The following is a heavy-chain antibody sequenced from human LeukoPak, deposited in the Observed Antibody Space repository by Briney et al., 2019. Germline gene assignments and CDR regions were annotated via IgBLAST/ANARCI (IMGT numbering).Heavy chain of an antibody. D-gene: IGHD1-1*01. CDR1: GFTFSSYA. J-gene: IGHJ6*03. CDR3: AISTVGCDNNCGFPYYYMDV. V-gene: IGHV3-23*01. Sequence: GGSLRLSRAASGFTFSSYAMSWVRQAPGKGREWVSAIYGVSGSTYYADSVKGRTTIYRDSPKNTPYLHMNSLRARDTAVYTLAISTVGCDNNCGFPYYYMDVWGKGTTVTVSS. CDR2: IYGVSGST.